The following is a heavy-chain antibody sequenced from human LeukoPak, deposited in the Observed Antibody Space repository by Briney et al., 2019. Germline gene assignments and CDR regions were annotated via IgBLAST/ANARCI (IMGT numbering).Heavy chain of an antibody. D-gene: IGHD6-19*01. CDR1: GGSITSYY. J-gene: IGHJ4*02. CDR2: IYSGGTT. CDR3: ARDSHYSSGLGLDY. V-gene: IGHV4-4*07. Sequence: SETLSLTCTVSGGSITSYYWNWIRQPAGKGLEWIGRIYSGGTTNYNPSLKSRVTMSIDTSENQFSLRLSSVTAADTAVHYCARDSHYSSGLGLDYWGQGTLVTVSS.